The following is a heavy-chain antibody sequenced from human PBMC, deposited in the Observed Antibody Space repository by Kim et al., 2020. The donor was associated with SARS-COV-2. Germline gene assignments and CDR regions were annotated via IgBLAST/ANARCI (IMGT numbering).Heavy chain of an antibody. V-gene: IGHV3-23*01. CDR2: ISGSGGST. CDR3: AKYPMIVLVIIEIAY. CDR1: GFTFRSYA. Sequence: GGSLRLSCAASGFTFRSYAMSWVRQAPGKGLEWVSAISGSGGSTYYADSVKGRFTISRDNSKNTLYLQMNSLRAEDTAVYYCAKYPMIVLVIIEIAYWGQGTLVTVSS. D-gene: IGHD3-22*01. J-gene: IGHJ4*02.